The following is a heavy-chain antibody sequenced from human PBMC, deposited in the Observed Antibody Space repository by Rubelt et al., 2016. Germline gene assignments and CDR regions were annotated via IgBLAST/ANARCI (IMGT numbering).Heavy chain of an antibody. J-gene: IGHJ6*02. CDR1: GGSISSYY. CDR3: ARDLGGGYYYGMDV. CDR2: IYYSGST. Sequence: QVQLQESGPGLVKPSETLSLTCTVSGGSISSYYWSWIRQPPGKGLEWIGYIYYSGSTYYNPSLKSRVTISVDTSKNQFSLKLSSVTAADTAVYYCARDLGGGYYYGMDVWGQGTTVTVSS. D-gene: IGHD3-16*01. V-gene: IGHV4-59*06.